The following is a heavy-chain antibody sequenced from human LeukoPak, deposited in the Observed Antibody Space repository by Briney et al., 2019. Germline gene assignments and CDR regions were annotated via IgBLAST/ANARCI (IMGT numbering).Heavy chain of an antibody. J-gene: IGHJ4*02. V-gene: IGHV3-30-3*01. CDR1: GFTFSSCA. Sequence: PGGSLRLSWAASGFTFSSCAMHWVRQAPGKGLEWVAVISYDGSNKYYADSVKGRFTISRDNSKNTLYLQMNSLRAEDTAVYYCARDRVGATDYFDYWGQGTLVTVSS. D-gene: IGHD1-26*01. CDR2: ISYDGSNK. CDR3: ARDRVGATDYFDY.